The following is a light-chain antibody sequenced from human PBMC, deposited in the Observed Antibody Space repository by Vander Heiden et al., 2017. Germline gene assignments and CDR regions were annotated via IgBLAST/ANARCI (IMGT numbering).Light chain of an antibody. CDR1: SSDVGGYNY. CDR3: SSYTSSSTRVV. CDR2: DVS. J-gene: IGLJ2*01. V-gene: IGLV2-14*01. Sequence: QSALTQPAAVSGSPGQSITISCTGTSSDVGGYNYVSWYQQHPGKAPKLMIYDVSNRPSGVSNRFSGSKSGNTASRTISGLQAEDEADDYCSSYTSSSTRVVFGGGTKLTVL.